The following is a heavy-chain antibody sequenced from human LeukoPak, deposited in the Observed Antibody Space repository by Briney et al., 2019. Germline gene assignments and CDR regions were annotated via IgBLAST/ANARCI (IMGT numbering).Heavy chain of an antibody. J-gene: IGHJ6*03. CDR1: GGSFRGFY. CDR3: ARSHCDGDCYSTLWQILYGYYYYDPDV. Sequence: SETLSLTCAVYGGSFRGFYWTWIRQSPGKGLEWIGEINHSGSSSYNPSLKSRIMISVDMSKNQFSLKVRSVTAADTAVYYCARSHCDGDCYSTLWQILYGYYYYDPDVLATGTTVS. V-gene: IGHV4-34*01. CDR2: INHSGSS. D-gene: IGHD2-21*02.